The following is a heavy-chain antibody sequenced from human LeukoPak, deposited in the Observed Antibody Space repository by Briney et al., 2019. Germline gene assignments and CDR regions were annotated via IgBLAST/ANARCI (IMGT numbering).Heavy chain of an antibody. Sequence: SVKVSCKASGGTFSSYAISWVRQAPGQGLEWMGRIIPILGIANYAQKFQGRVTIARDTSANTRYMELGSLRSEDTAIYYCAGSHGAYFDWLGAYWGQGTLVTVSS. CDR2: IIPILGIA. CDR3: AGSHGAYFDWLGAY. J-gene: IGHJ4*02. D-gene: IGHD3-9*01. CDR1: GGTFSSYA. V-gene: IGHV1-69*04.